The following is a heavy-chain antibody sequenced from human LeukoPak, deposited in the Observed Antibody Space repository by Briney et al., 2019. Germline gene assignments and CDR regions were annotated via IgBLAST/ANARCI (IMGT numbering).Heavy chain of an antibody. D-gene: IGHD3-16*01. Sequence: PGGSLRLSCAASGFAFSSHEMNWVRQAPGKGLEWVSYISDVGTTIYYADSVKGRFTISRDNAKNSLYLQMNSLRAEDTAVYYCAREYMITWGQGTMVTVPS. CDR3: AREYMIT. CDR2: ISDVGTTI. CDR1: GFAFSSHE. V-gene: IGHV3-48*03. J-gene: IGHJ3*01.